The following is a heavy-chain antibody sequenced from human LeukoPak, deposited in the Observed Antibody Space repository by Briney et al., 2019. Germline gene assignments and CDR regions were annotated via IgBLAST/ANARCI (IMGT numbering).Heavy chain of an antibody. CDR1: GYTFTHNF. V-gene: IGHV1-46*01. Sequence: ASVKVSCKASGYTFTHNFMHWVRQAPGQGLEGVGIINPSGDNTWYAQKFQGRVTMTRDMATSTDYMEVNSLRSEDTAVYYCARDNSMGDSAWWFDPWGQGTLVTVSS. CDR2: INPSGDNT. J-gene: IGHJ5*02. CDR3: ARDNSMGDSAWWFDP. D-gene: IGHD5-12*01.